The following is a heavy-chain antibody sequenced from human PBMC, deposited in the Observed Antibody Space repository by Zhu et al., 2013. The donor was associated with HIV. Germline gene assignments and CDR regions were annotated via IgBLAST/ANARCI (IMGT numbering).Heavy chain of an antibody. CDR3: ARDQFNVDTAMVMYYYYGMDV. V-gene: IGHV1-18*04. D-gene: IGHD5-18*01. CDR1: GGTFTSYG. Sequence: QVQLVQSGAEVKKPGSSVKVSCKASGGTFTSYGISWVRQAPGQGLEWMGWISAYNGNTNYAQKLQGRVTMTTDTSTSTAYMELRSLRSDDTAVYYCARDQFNVDTAMVMYYYYGMDVWDQGP. J-gene: IGHJ6*02. CDR2: ISAYNGNT.